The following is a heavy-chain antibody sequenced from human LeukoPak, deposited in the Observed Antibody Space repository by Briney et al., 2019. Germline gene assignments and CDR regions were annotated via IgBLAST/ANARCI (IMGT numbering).Heavy chain of an antibody. Sequence: GGSLRLSCAASGFTFSSNAMSWVRQAPGKGLEWVSVISVSGSRAYYADFVRGRFTVSRDNSKNTVLLQMNSLRVEDTAVYYCTKDHDGMHAWGQGTTVTVSS. V-gene: IGHV3-23*01. CDR3: TKDHDGMHA. CDR2: ISVSGSRA. J-gene: IGHJ6*02. CDR1: GFTFSSNA.